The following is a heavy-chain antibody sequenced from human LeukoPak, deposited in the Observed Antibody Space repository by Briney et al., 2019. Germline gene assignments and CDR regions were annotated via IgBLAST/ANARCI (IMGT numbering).Heavy chain of an antibody. CDR3: GRRGVGATIDESFDY. CDR2: IYHSGST. Sequence: SETLSLTCAVSGYSISSGYYWGWIRQPPGKGLEGIGSIYHSGSTYYNPSLNSRVTISVDKSKNKFFLKLSSVTAAATAVYYCGRRGVGATIDESFDYWGQGTLVTVSS. D-gene: IGHD1-26*01. V-gene: IGHV4-38-2*01. CDR1: GYSISSGYY. J-gene: IGHJ4*02.